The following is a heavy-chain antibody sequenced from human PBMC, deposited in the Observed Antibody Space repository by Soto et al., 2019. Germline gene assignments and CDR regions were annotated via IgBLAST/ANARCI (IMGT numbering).Heavy chain of an antibody. Sequence: SETLSLTCTVSGASMSSSLYYWGWIRQPPGKGLDWIGTIFYSGTTHYNPSLESRVTISIDKSKNQFSLKLSSVTAADTAVYYCATSGGSLHNWFDPWGQGTLVTVSS. V-gene: IGHV4-39*01. J-gene: IGHJ5*02. CDR1: GASMSSSLYY. D-gene: IGHD2-15*01. CDR2: IFYSGTT. CDR3: ATSGGSLHNWFDP.